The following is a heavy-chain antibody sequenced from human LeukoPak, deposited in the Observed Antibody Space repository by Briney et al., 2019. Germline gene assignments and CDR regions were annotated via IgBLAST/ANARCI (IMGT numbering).Heavy chain of an antibody. J-gene: IGHJ4*02. CDR1: GYSFTSYW. Sequence: GESLKISCKGSGYSFTSYWISWVRQMPGKGLEWMGRIDPSDSYTNYSPSFQGHVTISADKSISTAYLQWSSLNASDTAMYYCARPSSGWYVLDYWGQGTLVTVSS. V-gene: IGHV5-10-1*01. D-gene: IGHD6-19*01. CDR2: IDPSDSYT. CDR3: ARPSSGWYVLDY.